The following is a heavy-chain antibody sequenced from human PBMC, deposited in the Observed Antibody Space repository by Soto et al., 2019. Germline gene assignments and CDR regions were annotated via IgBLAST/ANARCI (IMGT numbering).Heavy chain of an antibody. CDR1: GFTFSSYG. D-gene: IGHD6-19*01. J-gene: IGHJ3*02. CDR3: ARSIAVAKKGGDAFDI. CDR2: IWYDGSNK. Sequence: GGSLRLSCAASGFTFSSYGMRWVRQAPGKGLEWVAVIWYDGSNKYYADSVKGRFTISRDNSKNTLYLQMNSLRAEDTAVYYCARSIAVAKKGGDAFDIWGQGTMVTVSS. V-gene: IGHV3-33*01.